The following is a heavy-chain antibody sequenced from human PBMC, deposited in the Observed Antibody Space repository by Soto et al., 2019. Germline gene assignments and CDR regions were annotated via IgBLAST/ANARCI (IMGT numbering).Heavy chain of an antibody. CDR2: IWYDGSNK. J-gene: IGHJ6*02. V-gene: IGHV3-33*01. CDR3: ARDTKLGYCSGGSCPRFGMDV. CDR1: GLTFSSYG. Sequence: GGSLRLSCAASGLTFSSYGMHWVRQAPGKGLEWVAVIWYDGSNKYYADSVKGRFTISRDNSKNTLYLQMNSLRAEDTAVYYCARDTKLGYCSGGSCPRFGMDVWGQGTTVTVSS. D-gene: IGHD2-15*01.